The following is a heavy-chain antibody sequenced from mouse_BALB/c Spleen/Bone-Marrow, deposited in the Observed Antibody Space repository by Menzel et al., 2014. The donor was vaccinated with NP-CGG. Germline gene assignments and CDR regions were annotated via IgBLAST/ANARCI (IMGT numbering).Heavy chain of an antibody. D-gene: IGHD2-4*01. J-gene: IGHJ2*01. Sequence: EVQRVEYGGDLVKPGGSLKLSCAASGFTFSSYGMSWVRQTPDKRLEWVATISSGGSYTYYPVSVKGRFTIFRDNCKNTLYRQMSRLKAEDTAMYDWARQTYHDYDGHFDYWGQGTTRTGSS. CDR1: GFTFSSYG. CDR3: ARQTYHDYDGHFDY. V-gene: IGHV5-6*01. CDR2: ISSGGSYT.